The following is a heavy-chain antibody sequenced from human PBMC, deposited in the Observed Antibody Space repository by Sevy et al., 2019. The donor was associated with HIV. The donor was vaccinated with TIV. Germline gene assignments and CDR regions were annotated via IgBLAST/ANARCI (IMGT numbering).Heavy chain of an antibody. J-gene: IGHJ4*02. D-gene: IGHD6-13*01. Sequence: GGSLRLSCAASGFNLDDYAMHWVRQAPGKGLEWVSGINWNSGSIAYADSVKGRFSISRDKAKNSLYLQLNSLRAEDTAVYYCAKEYGGWYTSTWYFGDYWGQGTLVTVSS. CDR1: GFNLDDYA. CDR3: AKEYGGWYTSTWYFGDY. V-gene: IGHV3-9*01. CDR2: INWNSGSI.